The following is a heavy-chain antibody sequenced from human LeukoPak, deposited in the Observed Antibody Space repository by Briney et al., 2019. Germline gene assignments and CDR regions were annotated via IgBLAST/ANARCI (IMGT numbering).Heavy chain of an antibody. CDR3: ARAPRGAVAGTYYYYGMDV. J-gene: IGHJ6*02. CDR2: ISYDGSNK. Sequence: GGSLRLSCAASGFTFSSYAMHWVRQAPGKGLEWVAVISYDGSNKYYADSVKGRFTISRDNSKNTLYLQMNSLRAEDTAVYYCARAPRGAVAGTYYYYGMDVWGQGTTVTVSS. D-gene: IGHD6-19*01. CDR1: GFTFSSYA. V-gene: IGHV3-30*04.